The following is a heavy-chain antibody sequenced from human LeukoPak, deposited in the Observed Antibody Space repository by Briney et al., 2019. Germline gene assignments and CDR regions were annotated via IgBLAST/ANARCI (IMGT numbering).Heavy chain of an antibody. CDR1: GYTFTGYY. CDR3: ARRYCSSTSCYYVDY. V-gene: IGHV1-2*02. CDR2: IHPDRGTT. Sequence: ASVKVSCKASGYTFTGYYMHWVRQAHGQGLELMGWIHPDRGTTNYAQKFQGRVTMTRDTSITAAYMELSRLRSDDTAVYYCARRYCSSTSCYYVDYWGQGTLVTVSS. D-gene: IGHD2-2*01. J-gene: IGHJ4*02.